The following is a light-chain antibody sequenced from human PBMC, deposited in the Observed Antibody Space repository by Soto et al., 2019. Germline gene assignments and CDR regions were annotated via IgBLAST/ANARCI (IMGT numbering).Light chain of an antibody. V-gene: IGLV1-51*01. CDR3: GTWDSSLSSVV. Sequence: QSVLTQPPSVSAAPGQKVTISCSGSSSNIGNNYVSWYQQLPVTAPKLLIYDNNNRPSGIPDRFSGSKSGTSATLGITGLQTGDEADYYCGTWDSSLSSVVFGGGTKLTVL. J-gene: IGLJ2*01. CDR1: SSNIGNNY. CDR2: DNN.